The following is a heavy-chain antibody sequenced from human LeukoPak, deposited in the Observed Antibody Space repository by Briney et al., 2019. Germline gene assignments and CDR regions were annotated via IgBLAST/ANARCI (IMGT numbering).Heavy chain of an antibody. Sequence: GRSLRLSSAASGFTFDDYAMHWVRQAPGKSLEWVSGISWNSGSIGYADSVKGRFTISRDNAKNSLYLQMNSLRAEDTALYYCAKETSIVGATKAFDYWGQGTLVTVSS. D-gene: IGHD1-26*01. V-gene: IGHV3-9*01. CDR1: GFTFDDYA. J-gene: IGHJ4*02. CDR3: AKETSIVGATKAFDY. CDR2: ISWNSGSI.